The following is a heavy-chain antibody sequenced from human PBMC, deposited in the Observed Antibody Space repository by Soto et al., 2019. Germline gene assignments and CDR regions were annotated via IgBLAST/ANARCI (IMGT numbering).Heavy chain of an antibody. D-gene: IGHD2-15*01. CDR1: GFTVSSNY. Sequence: GGSLRLSCAASGFTVSSNYMSWVRQAPGKGLEWVSVIYSGGSTYYADSVKGRFTISRDNSKNTLYLQMNSLRAEDTAAYYCARDIQVVVAATDYMDVWGKGTTVTVSS. V-gene: IGHV3-66*01. J-gene: IGHJ6*03. CDR2: IYSGGST. CDR3: ARDIQVVVAATDYMDV.